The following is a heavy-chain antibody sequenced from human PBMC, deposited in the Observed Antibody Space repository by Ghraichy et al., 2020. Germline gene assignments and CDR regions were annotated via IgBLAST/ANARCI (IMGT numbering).Heavy chain of an antibody. V-gene: IGHV3-23*01. CDR1: GFTFANSV. Sequence: GSLRLSCVASGFTFANSVMTWVRQPPGKGLEWVSSISGSGNNPSYADSVKGRFTISRDNSKNTLYLQMTTLRAEDASVYYCAKPEPRLAITGLAYNMDVWGQGTTVTVSS. CDR3: AKPEPRLAITGLAYNMDV. CDR2: ISGSGNNP. D-gene: IGHD3-9*01. J-gene: IGHJ6*02.